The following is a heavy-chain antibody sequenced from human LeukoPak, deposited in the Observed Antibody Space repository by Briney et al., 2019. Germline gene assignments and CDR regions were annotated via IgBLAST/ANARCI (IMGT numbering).Heavy chain of an antibody. CDR1: GFTFSNAW. V-gene: IGHV3-15*01. Sequence: GGSLRLSCAASGFTFSNAWMSWVRQAPGKGLEWVGRIKGKTDGGTTDYAAPVKGRFTISRDDSKNTVYLQMNSLKTEDTAVYYCARDYYDSSGYYYVGSDAFDIWGQGTMVTVSS. J-gene: IGHJ3*02. CDR2: IKGKTDGGTT. CDR3: ARDYYDSSGYYYVGSDAFDI. D-gene: IGHD3-22*01.